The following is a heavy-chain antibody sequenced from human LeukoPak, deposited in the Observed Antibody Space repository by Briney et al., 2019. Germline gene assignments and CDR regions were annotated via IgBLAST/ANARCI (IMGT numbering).Heavy chain of an antibody. Sequence: GASVKVSCKASGYTFTGYYMHWVRQAPGQGLEWMGWINPNSGGTNYAQKLQGWVTMTRDTSISTAYMELSRLRSDDTAVYYCARVQIDGSGSSNFDYWGQGTLVTVSS. CDR2: INPNSGGT. CDR3: ARVQIDGSGSSNFDY. D-gene: IGHD3-10*01. CDR1: GYTFTGYY. J-gene: IGHJ4*02. V-gene: IGHV1-2*04.